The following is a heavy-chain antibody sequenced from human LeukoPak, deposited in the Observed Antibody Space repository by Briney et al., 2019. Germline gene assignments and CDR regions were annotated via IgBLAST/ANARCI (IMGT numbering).Heavy chain of an antibody. D-gene: IGHD3-3*01. V-gene: IGHV4-59*01. CDR3: ARAPPYDFWSGYKNYYYGMDV. CDR2: IYYSGST. J-gene: IGHJ6*02. CDR1: GGSISSYY. Sequence: SGTLSLTCTVSGGSISSYYWSWIRQPPGKGLEWIGYIYYSGSTNYNPSLKSRVTISVDTSKNQFSLKLSSVTAADTAVYYCARAPPYDFWSGYKNYYYGMDVWGQGTTVTVSS.